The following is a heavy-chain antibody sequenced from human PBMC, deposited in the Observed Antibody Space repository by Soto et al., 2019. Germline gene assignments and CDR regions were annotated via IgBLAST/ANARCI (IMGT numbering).Heavy chain of an antibody. D-gene: IGHD4-17*01. CDR2: ISGSGGST. Sequence: PGGSLRLSCAASAFTFNSYAMSWVRQAPGKGLEWVSAISGSGGSTYYADSVKGRFTISRANSKNTLYLQMNSLRAEDTAVYFCAKVAGYGGHTGAFAIWGQGTMVTVSS. J-gene: IGHJ3*02. CDR1: AFTFNSYA. CDR3: AKVAGYGGHTGAFAI. V-gene: IGHV3-23*01.